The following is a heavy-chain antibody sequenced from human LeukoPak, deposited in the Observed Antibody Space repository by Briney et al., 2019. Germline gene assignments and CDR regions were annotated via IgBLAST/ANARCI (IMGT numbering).Heavy chain of an antibody. D-gene: IGHD6-13*01. CDR2: IYYSGST. V-gene: IGHV4-59*01. J-gene: IGHJ4*02. CDR3: ASYRLSSSSFDY. Sequence: SETLSLTCTVTGGSISSYYWSWIRQPPGKGLEWIGYIYYSGSTNYNPSLKSRVTISVDTSKNQFSLKLSSVTAADTAVYYCASYRLSSSSFDYWGQGTLVTVSS. CDR1: GGSISSYY.